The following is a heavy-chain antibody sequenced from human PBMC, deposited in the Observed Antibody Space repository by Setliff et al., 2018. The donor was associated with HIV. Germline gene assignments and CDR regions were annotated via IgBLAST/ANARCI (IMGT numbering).Heavy chain of an antibody. CDR2: INAGNGNT. D-gene: IGHD2-15*01. CDR1: GYAFTSYA. V-gene: IGHV1-3*01. J-gene: IGHJ4*02. CDR3: ARAYCSGGSCHLYFDY. Sequence: ASVKVSCKAFGYAFTSYAMHWVRQAPGQRLEWMGWINAGNGNTKYSQKFQGRVTITRDTSASTAYMELSSLRSEDTAVYYCARAYCSGGSCHLYFDYWGQGTLVTVSS.